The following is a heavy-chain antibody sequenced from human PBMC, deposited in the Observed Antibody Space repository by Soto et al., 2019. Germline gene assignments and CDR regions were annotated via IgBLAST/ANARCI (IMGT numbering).Heavy chain of an antibody. V-gene: IGHV3-23*01. Sequence: EVQLLESGGSSVQPGGSLRLSCAASGFTFSSYAMTWVRQAPGKGLEWVSAISGTGSSTNYADSVEGRFTISRDNSKNTLYLQMSSLRAEDTAVYYCAKAGGIAVPGSHLDYWGQGALVSVSS. CDR1: GFTFSSYA. D-gene: IGHD6-19*01. CDR2: ISGTGSST. J-gene: IGHJ4*02. CDR3: AKAGGIAVPGSHLDY.